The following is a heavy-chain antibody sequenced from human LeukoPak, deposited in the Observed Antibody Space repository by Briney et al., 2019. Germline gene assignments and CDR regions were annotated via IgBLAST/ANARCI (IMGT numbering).Heavy chain of an antibody. CDR2: ISYDGSNK. Sequence: GGSLRLSCAASGFTFSSYGMHWVRQAPGKGLEWVAVISYDGSNKYYADSVKGRFTISRDNSKSTLYLQMNSLRAEDTAVYYCAKDGMSRGWHGWESVYYFDYWGQGTLVTVSS. V-gene: IGHV3-30*18. J-gene: IGHJ4*02. CDR3: AKDGMSRGWHGWESVYYFDY. CDR1: GFTFSSYG. D-gene: IGHD1-26*01.